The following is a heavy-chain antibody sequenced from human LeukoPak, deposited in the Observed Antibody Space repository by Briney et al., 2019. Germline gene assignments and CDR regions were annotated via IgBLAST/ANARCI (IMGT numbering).Heavy chain of an antibody. CDR2: ISAHDGTR. Sequence: ASVKVSCKASGYTFTNYGITWVRQAPGQGLEWMGWISAHDGTRNYALKHEDRVTMTTDTSTSTAYMELRGLRSDDTAVYYCARRSTLYSSGRFYFDYWDQGTLVTVSS. J-gene: IGHJ4*02. CDR1: GYTFTNYG. V-gene: IGHV1-18*01. D-gene: IGHD6-19*01. CDR3: ARRSTLYSSGRFYFDY.